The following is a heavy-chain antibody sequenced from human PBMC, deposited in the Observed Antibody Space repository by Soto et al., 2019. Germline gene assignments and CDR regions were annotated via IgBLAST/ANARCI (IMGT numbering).Heavy chain of an antibody. CDR3: ARDSSGWRRLTNWYYGMDV. CDR1: GYALTGYY. V-gene: IGHV1-2*02. CDR2: INPNSGGT. Sequence: ASVKESCKASGYALTGYYMHWVRQAPGQGLQRMGWINPNSGGTNYAQKFQGRVTMTRDTSISTAYMELSRLRSDDTAVYDCARDSSGWRRLTNWYYGMDVWGQGTTVTVSS. D-gene: IGHD6-25*01. J-gene: IGHJ6*02.